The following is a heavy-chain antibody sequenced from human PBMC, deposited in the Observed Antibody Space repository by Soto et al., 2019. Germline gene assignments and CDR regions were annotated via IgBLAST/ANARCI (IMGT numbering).Heavy chain of an antibody. J-gene: IGHJ3*02. CDR1: GGSISSGGYS. V-gene: IGHV4-30-2*01. Sequence: QLQLQESGSGLVKPSQTLSLTCAVSGGSISSGGYSWSWIRQPPGKGLELIGYIYHSGSTYYNPSLKSRVTISVDRSKNQFSLKLSSVTAADTAVYYCARDHLGAYHAFDIWGQGTMVTVSS. CDR2: IYHSGST. CDR3: ARDHLGAYHAFDI. D-gene: IGHD7-27*01.